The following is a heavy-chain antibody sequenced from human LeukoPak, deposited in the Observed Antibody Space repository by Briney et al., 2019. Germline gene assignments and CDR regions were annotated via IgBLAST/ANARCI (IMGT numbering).Heavy chain of an antibody. CDR3: ARRLTQYDCFDP. CDR1: GDSVSSNSVT. CDR2: TYYRSTWYN. Sequence: SQTLSLICAISGDSVSSNSVTWNWIRQSPSRGLEWLGRTYYRSTWYNDYAVSVRGRITVNPDTSKNQFSLHLNSVTPEDTAVYYCARRLTQYDCFDPWGQGILVTVSS. V-gene: IGHV6-1*01. J-gene: IGHJ5*02. D-gene: IGHD2-2*01.